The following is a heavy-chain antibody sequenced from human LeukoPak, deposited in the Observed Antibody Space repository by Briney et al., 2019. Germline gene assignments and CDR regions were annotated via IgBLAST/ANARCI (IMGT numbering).Heavy chain of an antibody. Sequence: ASVKVSCKASGGTFSSYAISWVRQAPGQGLEWMGGIIPIFGTANYAQKFQGRVTITADESTSTAYMELSSLRSEDTAVYYCARNPVNTLNMIVSYYFDYWGQGTLVTVSS. CDR2: IIPIFGTA. CDR3: ARNPVNTLNMIVSYYFDY. J-gene: IGHJ4*02. D-gene: IGHD3-22*01. V-gene: IGHV1-69*13. CDR1: GGTFSSYA.